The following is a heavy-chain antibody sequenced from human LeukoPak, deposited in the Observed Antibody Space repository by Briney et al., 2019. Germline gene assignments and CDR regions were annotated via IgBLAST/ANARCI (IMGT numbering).Heavy chain of an antibody. CDR3: ARGVRGSGGAFDY. Sequence: PSETLSLTCTVSGGSISSYYWSWIRQPPGKGLEWIGYIYYSGSTNYNPSLKSRVTISVDTSKNQFSLKLSSVTAADTAVYYCARGVRGSGGAFDYWGQGTLVTVSS. V-gene: IGHV4-59*01. D-gene: IGHD3-10*01. CDR2: IYYSGST. J-gene: IGHJ4*02. CDR1: GGSISSYY.